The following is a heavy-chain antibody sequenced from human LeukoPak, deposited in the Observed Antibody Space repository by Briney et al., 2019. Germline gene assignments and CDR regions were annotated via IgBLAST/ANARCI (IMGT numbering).Heavy chain of an antibody. Sequence: PGGSLRLSCAASGLTFSSYEMNWVRQAPGKGLEWVSYISTSGSPIYYADSVKGRFTISRDNAKNSLYLQMNSLRAEDTAVYYCARKYCSSTSCLFDYWGQGTLVTVSS. CDR1: GLTFSSYE. CDR2: ISTSGSPI. D-gene: IGHD2-2*01. J-gene: IGHJ4*02. V-gene: IGHV3-48*03. CDR3: ARKYCSSTSCLFDY.